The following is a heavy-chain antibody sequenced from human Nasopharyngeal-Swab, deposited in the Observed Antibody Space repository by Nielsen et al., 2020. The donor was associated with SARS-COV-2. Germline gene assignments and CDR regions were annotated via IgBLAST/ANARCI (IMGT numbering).Heavy chain of an antibody. J-gene: IGHJ4*02. CDR1: GYTFTSYG. CDR2: ISAYNGNT. CDR3: ARERGEYNWNAADY. Sequence: ASVKVSCKASGYTFTSYGISWVRQAPGQGLERMGWISAYNGNTNYAQKLQGRVTMTTDTSTSTAYMELRSLRSDDTAVYYCARERGEYNWNAADYWGQGTLVTVSS. V-gene: IGHV1-18*04. D-gene: IGHD1-1*01.